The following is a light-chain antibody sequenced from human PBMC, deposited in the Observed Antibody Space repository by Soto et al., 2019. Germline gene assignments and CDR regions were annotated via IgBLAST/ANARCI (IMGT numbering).Light chain of an antibody. CDR3: QQYNSREYT. CDR1: QSISSW. J-gene: IGKJ2*01. Sequence: DIQMTQSPSTLSASVGDRVTITCRASQSISSWLARYQQKPGKAPKLLIYDASSLESGVPSRFSGSGSGTEFTLTISSLQPDDFATYYCQQYNSREYTFGQGTKLEIK. V-gene: IGKV1-5*01. CDR2: DAS.